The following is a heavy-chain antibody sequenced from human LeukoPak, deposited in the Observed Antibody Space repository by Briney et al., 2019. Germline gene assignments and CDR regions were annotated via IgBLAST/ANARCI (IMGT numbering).Heavy chain of an antibody. Sequence: GGSLRLSCAASGFTFSDYYMNWIRQAPGKGLDWVAVIWSDGSRESYADSVRGRFTISRDNSKHTLDLQMNSLRAEDTAIYFCARDRDGGWFHMDSWGQGTPVTVSA. CDR1: GFTFSDYY. V-gene: IGHV3-33*08. D-gene: IGHD6-19*01. CDR3: ARDRDGGWFHMDS. J-gene: IGHJ4*02. CDR2: IWSDGSRE.